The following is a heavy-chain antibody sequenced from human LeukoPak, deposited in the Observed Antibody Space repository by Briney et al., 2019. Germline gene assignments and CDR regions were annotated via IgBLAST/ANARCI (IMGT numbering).Heavy chain of an antibody. CDR3: ARLGAYYYGSGIWFDP. D-gene: IGHD3-10*01. Sequence: ASVKVSCKASGYTFTGYYMHWVRQAPGQGLEWMGWINPNSGGTNYAQKFQGRVTMTRDTSISTAYMELSRLRSDDTAVYYCARLGAYYYGSGIWFDPWGQGTLVTVSS. CDR2: INPNSGGT. CDR1: GYTFTGYY. V-gene: IGHV1-2*02. J-gene: IGHJ5*02.